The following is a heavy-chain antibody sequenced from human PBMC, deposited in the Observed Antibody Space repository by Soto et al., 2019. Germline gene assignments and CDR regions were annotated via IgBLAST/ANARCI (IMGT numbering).Heavy chain of an antibody. J-gene: IGHJ3*02. CDR1: FFPFSSYA. V-gene: IGHV3-13*01. CDR3: ARRKGGNAPGAPDI. Sequence: GGSLRLSCAASFFPFSSYALHWVRQATGKGREWVSAIGTAGDTYYPGSVKGRFTISRENAKNDVYLQMNSLRAGDTAVYYCARRKGGNAPGAPDIWGQGTRVTVSS. CDR2: IGTAGDT. D-gene: IGHD2-8*01.